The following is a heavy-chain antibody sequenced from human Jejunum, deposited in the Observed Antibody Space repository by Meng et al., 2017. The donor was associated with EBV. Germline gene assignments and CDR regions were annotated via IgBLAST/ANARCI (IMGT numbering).Heavy chain of an antibody. D-gene: IGHD5-12*01. Sequence: VRVQESGPALVSTSGNLSLTCAVCGTCISSCHWWSWVRQAPGEGLEWIGEIYYTGRTNYNPSLKSRVSMSIDKSKNQFSLNLNSVTVADTAVYYCATSMSGYSYGYSWGQGTLVTVSS. V-gene: IGHV4-4*02. CDR3: ATSMSGYSYGYS. J-gene: IGHJ5*02. CDR1: GTCISSCHW. CDR2: IYYTGRT.